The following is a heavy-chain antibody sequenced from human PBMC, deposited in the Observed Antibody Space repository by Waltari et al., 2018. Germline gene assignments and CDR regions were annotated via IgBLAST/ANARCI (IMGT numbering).Heavy chain of an antibody. Sequence: QVQLQESGPGLVKPSETLSLTCTVSGGSISSYYWSWIRQPPGKGLEWIGYIYYSGSTNYNPSLKSRVTISVDTSKNQFSLKLSSVTAADTAVYYCARDLGGSSPNFDYWGQGTLVTVSS. D-gene: IGHD6-6*01. CDR3: ARDLGGSSPNFDY. J-gene: IGHJ4*02. V-gene: IGHV4-59*01. CDR2: IYYSGST. CDR1: GGSISSYY.